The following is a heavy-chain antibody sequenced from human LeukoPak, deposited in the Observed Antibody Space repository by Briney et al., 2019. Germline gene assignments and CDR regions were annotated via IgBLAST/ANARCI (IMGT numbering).Heavy chain of an antibody. J-gene: IGHJ4*02. CDR2: IKSETDGGTT. V-gene: IGHV3-15*01. D-gene: IGHD3-10*01. CDR3: TASRGSGNFIY. Sequence: GGSLRLSCAASGFTFNNAWMSWVRQAPGKGLEWVGRIKSETDGGTTDYGAPVKGIFTISRDDSKNTLYLQMNSLKTEDTAIYYCTASRGSGNFIYWGQGTLVTVSS. CDR1: GFTFNNAW.